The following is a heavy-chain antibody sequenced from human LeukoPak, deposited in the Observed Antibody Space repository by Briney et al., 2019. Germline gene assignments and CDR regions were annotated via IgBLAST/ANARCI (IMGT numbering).Heavy chain of an antibody. J-gene: IGHJ4*02. D-gene: IGHD3-10*01. CDR2: INHSGST. CDR3: ARQYYYGSGSYYAYLGYYFDY. V-gene: IGHV4-34*01. Sequence: GSLRLSCAASGFTFSSYGMSWVRQPPGKGLEWIGEINHSGSTNYNPSLKSRVTISVDTSKNQFSLKLSSVTAADTAVYYCARQYYYGSGSYYAYLGYYFDYWGQGTLVTVSS. CDR1: GFTFSSYG.